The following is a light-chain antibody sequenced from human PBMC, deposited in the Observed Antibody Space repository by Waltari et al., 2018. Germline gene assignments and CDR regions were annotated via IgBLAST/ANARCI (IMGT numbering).Light chain of an antibody. CDR3: SSYAGSNTLV. CDR2: EVS. Sequence: QAALTQPPSMSGSPGQSVTISCSGTSSDIGGYKRVSWYQQHPGKAPKLMIYEVSQRPSGVSDRFSGSKSVNTASLTISGLQAEDEADYSCSSYAGSNTLVFGGGTRLTVL. V-gene: IGLV2-8*01. J-gene: IGLJ2*01. CDR1: SSDIGGYKR.